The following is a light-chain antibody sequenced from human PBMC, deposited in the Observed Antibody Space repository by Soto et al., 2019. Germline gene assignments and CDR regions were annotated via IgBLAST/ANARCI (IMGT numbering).Light chain of an antibody. CDR1: QSVSSN. Sequence: IVMKQSTANLSLSPWQRVNISHVASQSVSSNLAWYQQKPGQAPRLLIYGASTRATSIPARFSGSGSGTEFTLTISSLQSEDFAVYYCQQHNNWPPINCGKGTRLEIK. CDR2: GAS. V-gene: IGKV3-15*01. J-gene: IGKJ5*01. CDR3: QQHNNWPPIN.